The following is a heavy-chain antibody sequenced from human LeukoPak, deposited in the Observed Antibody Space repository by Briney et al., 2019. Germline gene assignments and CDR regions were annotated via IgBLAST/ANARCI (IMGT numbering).Heavy chain of an antibody. Sequence: ASVKVSCKTSGYTFTGYYMHWVRQAPGQALEWMGGIIPIFGTANYAQKFQGRVTITADESTSTAYMELSSLRSEDTAVYYCARVASDGDYVRDYFDYWGQGTLVTVSS. CDR1: GYTFTGYY. J-gene: IGHJ4*02. CDR3: ARVASDGDYVRDYFDY. V-gene: IGHV1-69*13. D-gene: IGHD4-17*01. CDR2: IIPIFGTA.